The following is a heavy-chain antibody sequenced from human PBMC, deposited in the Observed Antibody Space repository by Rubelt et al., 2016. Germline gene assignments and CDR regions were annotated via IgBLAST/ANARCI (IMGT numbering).Heavy chain of an antibody. J-gene: IGHJ4*02. D-gene: IGHD2-8*01. CDR1: GFNVSSNN. Sequence: EVQLVESGGGLVQPGGPLRLSCAASGFNVSSNNMSWVRQAPGKGLEWVSYISSGGSNIYYEDSVKGRFTISRENAKNSLYLQRNSLRAEDTAVYYCTTGGAFEMVYAISFDYWGQGTLVTVSS. V-gene: IGHV3-48*04. CDR3: TTGGAFEMVYAISFDY. CDR2: ISSGGSNI.